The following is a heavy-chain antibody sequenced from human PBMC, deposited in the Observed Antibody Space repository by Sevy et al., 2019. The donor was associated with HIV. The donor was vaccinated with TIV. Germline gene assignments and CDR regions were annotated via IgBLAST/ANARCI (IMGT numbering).Heavy chain of an antibody. J-gene: IGHJ4*02. V-gene: IGHV3-48*03. CDR2: ISSGSAR. Sequence: GGSLRLSYTDSAFTFSTYEMSCVRQAPGKGLEWVSYISSGSARYYADSVKGRFTISRDNAKISLYLQMSSLRADDTAVYSCARGWTVITFGDFPDYWGQGTLVTVSS. D-gene: IGHD4-17*01. CDR3: ARGWTVITFGDFPDY. CDR1: AFTFSTYE.